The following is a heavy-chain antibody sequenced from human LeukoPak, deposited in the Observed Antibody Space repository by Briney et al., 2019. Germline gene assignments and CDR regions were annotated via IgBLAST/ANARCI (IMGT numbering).Heavy chain of an antibody. CDR2: LDESGRP. J-gene: IGHJ6*03. CDR3: ARYLGGYPFFMDV. V-gene: IGHV4-39*07. Sequence: PSETLSLTCSVSGGSIRSGDHHWAWVRQPPGKGLEFIGSLDESGRPYYNRPLKSRVSISGDTSGKQFSLNLTSVTAADTAVYFCARYLGGYPFFMDVWGRGTTVIVSS. D-gene: IGHD2-15*01. CDR1: GGSIRSGDHH.